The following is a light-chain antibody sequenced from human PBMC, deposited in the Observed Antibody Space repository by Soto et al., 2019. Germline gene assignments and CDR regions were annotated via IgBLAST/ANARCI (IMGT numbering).Light chain of an antibody. CDR2: DAS. Sequence: EIVMTQSPASQSVSPGERVTLSCRASQSVSSNLAWYQQQPGQTPRLLIYDASTRVCGIPARFSGSGSGTEFTLTISSLQSEDFAVYYCQQYKDWLYTFGQGTKLEIK. CDR3: QQYKDWLYT. V-gene: IGKV3-15*01. J-gene: IGKJ2*01. CDR1: QSVSSN.